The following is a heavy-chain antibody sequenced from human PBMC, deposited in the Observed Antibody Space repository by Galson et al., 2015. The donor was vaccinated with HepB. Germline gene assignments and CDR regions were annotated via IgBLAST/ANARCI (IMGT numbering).Heavy chain of an antibody. D-gene: IGHD2-15*01. CDR2: IYYSGST. J-gene: IGHJ6*03. V-gene: IGHV4-31*03. CDR3: ARVTDCSGGSCAHGYYYYMDV. Sequence: LSLTCTVSGGSISSGGYYWSWIRQHPGKGLEWIGYIYYSGSTYYNPSLKSRVTISVDTSKNQFSLKLSSVTAADTAVYYCARVTDCSGGSCAHGYYYYMDVWGKGTTVTVSS. CDR1: GGSISSGGYY.